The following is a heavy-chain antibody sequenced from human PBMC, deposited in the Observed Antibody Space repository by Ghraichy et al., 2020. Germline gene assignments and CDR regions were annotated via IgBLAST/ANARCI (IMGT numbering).Heavy chain of an antibody. Sequence: LSLTCAASGFTFSSYAMSWVRQAPGKGLEWVSAISGSGGNTYYADSVKGRFTISRDNSKNTLYLQMNSLRAEDTAVYYCAKARRLAAFDYWGQGTPGTVSS. CDR3: AKARRLAAFDY. J-gene: IGHJ4*02. CDR1: GFTFSSYA. V-gene: IGHV3-23*01. CDR2: ISGSGGNT. D-gene: IGHD6-25*01.